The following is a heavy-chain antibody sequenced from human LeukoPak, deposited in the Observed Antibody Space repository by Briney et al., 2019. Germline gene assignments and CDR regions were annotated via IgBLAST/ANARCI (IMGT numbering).Heavy chain of an antibody. J-gene: IGHJ3*02. CDR1: GYTFTSYG. Sequence: ASVKVSCKASGYTFTSYGISWVRQAPGQGLEWMGWISAYNGNTNYAQKLQGRVTMTTDTSTSTAYMGLRSLRSDDTAVYYCARLAPLWFGELYADAFDIWGQGTMVTVSS. V-gene: IGHV1-18*01. D-gene: IGHD3-10*01. CDR2: ISAYNGNT. CDR3: ARLAPLWFGELYADAFDI.